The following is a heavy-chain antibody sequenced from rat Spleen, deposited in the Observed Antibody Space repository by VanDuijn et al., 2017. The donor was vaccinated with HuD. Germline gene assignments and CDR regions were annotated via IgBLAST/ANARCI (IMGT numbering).Heavy chain of an antibody. J-gene: IGHJ2*01. V-gene: IGHV5-20*01. CDR3: TTDSYFDGTYYPGGFDY. Sequence: EVHLVESDGGLVQPGRSLKLSCAASGFTFSDYYMAWVRQAPTEGLEWVATFSYDGRTTYYRDSVRGRFTISRDNAKSALYLQMDSLRSEDTATYYCTTDSYFDGTYYPGGFDYWGQGVMVTVSS. D-gene: IGHD1-12*02. CDR2: FSYDGRTT. CDR1: GFTFSDYY.